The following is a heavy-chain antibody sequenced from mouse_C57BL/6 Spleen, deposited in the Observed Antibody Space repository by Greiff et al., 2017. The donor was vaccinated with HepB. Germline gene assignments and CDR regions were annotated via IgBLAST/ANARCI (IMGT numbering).Heavy chain of an antibody. J-gene: IGHJ2*01. CDR1: GYAFSSYW. D-gene: IGHD1-2*01. CDR2: IYPGDGDT. CDR3: ARLDFHHYSRDYFDY. Sequence: VKLVESGAELVKPGASVKISCKASGYAFSSYWMNWVKQRPGKGLEWIGQIYPGDGDTNYNGKFKGKATLTADKSSSTAYMQLSSLTSEDSAVYFCARLDFHHYSRDYFDYWGQGTTLTVSS. V-gene: IGHV1-80*01.